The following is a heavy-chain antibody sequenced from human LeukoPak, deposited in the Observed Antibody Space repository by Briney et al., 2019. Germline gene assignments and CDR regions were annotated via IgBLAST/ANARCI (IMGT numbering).Heavy chain of an antibody. CDR1: GFTFSSYA. CDR3: AENYDILTGQNDY. CDR2: ISGSGGST. D-gene: IGHD3-9*01. J-gene: IGHJ4*02. Sequence: GGSLRLSCAASGFTFSSYAMSWVRQAPGKGLEWVSAISGSGGSTYYADSVKGRFTISRDNSKNTLYLQMNSLRAEDTAVYYCAENYDILTGQNDYWGQGTLVTVSS. V-gene: IGHV3-23*01.